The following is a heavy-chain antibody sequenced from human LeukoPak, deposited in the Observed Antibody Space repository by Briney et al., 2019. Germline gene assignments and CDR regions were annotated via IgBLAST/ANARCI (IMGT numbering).Heavy chain of an antibody. CDR3: ARRAVPDLSYERRYYYYMDV. J-gene: IGHJ6*03. Sequence: GSLRLSCAASGFTFSDYYMSWIRQAPGKGLEWVSYISSSGSTIYYADSVKGRFTISRDNAKNSLYLQMNSLRAEDTAVYYCARRAVPDLSYERRYYYYMDVWGKGTTVTVSS. CDR2: ISSSGSTI. CDR1: GFTFSDYY. V-gene: IGHV3-11*01. D-gene: IGHD2-2*01.